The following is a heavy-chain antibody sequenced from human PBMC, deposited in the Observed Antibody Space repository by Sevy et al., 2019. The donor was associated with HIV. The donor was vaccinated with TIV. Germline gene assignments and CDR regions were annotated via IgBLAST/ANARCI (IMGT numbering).Heavy chain of an antibody. CDR2: IYTSGST. CDR3: ARVQPGYSSGWFAWSYYFDY. J-gene: IGHJ4*02. CDR1: GGSISSYY. Sequence: SETLSLTCTVSGGSISSYYWSWIRQPAGKGLEWIGRIYTSGSTNYNPSLKSRVTTSVDTSKNQFSRELSSVTAADTAVYYCARVQPGYSSGWFAWSYYFDYWGQGTLVTVSS. V-gene: IGHV4-4*07. D-gene: IGHD6-19*01.